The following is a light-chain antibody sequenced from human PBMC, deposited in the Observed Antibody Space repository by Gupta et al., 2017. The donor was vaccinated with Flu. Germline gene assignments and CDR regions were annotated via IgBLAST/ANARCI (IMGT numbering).Light chain of an antibody. CDR3: MQGTHWPLT. CDR1: QSLVYRDGNTY. V-gene: IGKV2-30*01. J-gene: IGKJ3*01. CDR2: MVS. Sequence: EVVMTQSPLSLPVTLGQPASISCRSSQSLVYRDGNTYLNWFHQRPGQSPRRLIYMVSNRDSGVPDRFSGSGSGTDFTLKISRVEAEDVGVYYCMQGTHWPLTFGPGTKVDI.